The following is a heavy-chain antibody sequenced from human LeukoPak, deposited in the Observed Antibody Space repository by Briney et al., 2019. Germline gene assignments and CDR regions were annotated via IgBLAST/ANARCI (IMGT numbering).Heavy chain of an antibody. D-gene: IGHD3-22*01. CDR2: ISWNSGSI. Sequence: PGGSLRLSCAASGFTLDDYAMHWVRQAPGKGLEWVSGISWNSGSIGYADSVKGRFTISRDNAKNSLYLQMNSLRAEDTALYYCAKVPYDGSGYFDYWGQGTLVTVSS. J-gene: IGHJ4*02. CDR1: GFTLDDYA. V-gene: IGHV3-9*01. CDR3: AKVPYDGSGYFDY.